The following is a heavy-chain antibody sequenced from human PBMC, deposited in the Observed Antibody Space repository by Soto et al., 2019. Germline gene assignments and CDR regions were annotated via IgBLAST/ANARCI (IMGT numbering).Heavy chain of an antibody. D-gene: IGHD3-22*01. CDR2: ISSSSTTI. CDR3: ARSPYYYDSSNYYGY. V-gene: IGHV3-48*02. Sequence: GSLRLSFAASGFTLSSYSMKWVRQAPGKGLEWVSYISSSSTTIYYADSVKGRFTIFRDNAKNSLYLQLNSLRDEDTAVYYCARSPYYYDSSNYYGYWGQGTLVTVSS. J-gene: IGHJ4*02. CDR1: GFTLSSYS.